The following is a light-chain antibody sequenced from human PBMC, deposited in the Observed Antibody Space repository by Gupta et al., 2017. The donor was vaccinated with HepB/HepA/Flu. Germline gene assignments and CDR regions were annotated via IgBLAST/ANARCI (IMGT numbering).Light chain of an antibody. CDR2: GTS. CDR3: QQYVISPMYT. V-gene: IGKV3-20*01. Sequence: EIVLTQSPDTLSLSPGERATLSCRASQTVNSNYLAWSQHKPGQAPRLLIFGTSNRATGIPDRFSGSGSGTDFTLTISRLEPEDFAVYYCQQYVISPMYTFGQGTKLEIK. J-gene: IGKJ2*01. CDR1: QTVNSNY.